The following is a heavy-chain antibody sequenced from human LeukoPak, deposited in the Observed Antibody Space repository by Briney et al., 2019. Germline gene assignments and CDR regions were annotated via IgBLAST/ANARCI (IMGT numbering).Heavy chain of an antibody. CDR2: INGDGSST. J-gene: IGHJ6*04. V-gene: IGHV3-74*01. D-gene: IGHD2-15*01. CDR3: ARGLYCSGINCYNGMDV. CDR1: RFTFSSYY. Sequence: GGSLRLSCAASRFTFSSYYIHWVRQAPGRGVEWVSRINGDGSSTRNADSVKGRFTISRDNAKNTVYLQMNSLRVEDTAVYSCARGLYCSGINCYNGMDVSGKGTTVTVSS.